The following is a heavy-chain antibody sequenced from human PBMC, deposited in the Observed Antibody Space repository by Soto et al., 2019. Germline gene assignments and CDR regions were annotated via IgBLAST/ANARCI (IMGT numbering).Heavy chain of an antibody. CDR3: AKSMTTVTVGFDY. CDR2: ISYDGSEK. Sequence: GGSLRLSCAASGFTFSTYGMHWVRQAPGKGLEWVAVISYDGSEKYYADSMRGRFTISRDNSKNTLFLQMNSLRAEDTAVYYCAKSMTTVTVGFDYWGQGTLVTVSS. CDR1: GFTFSTYG. J-gene: IGHJ4*02. D-gene: IGHD4-17*01. V-gene: IGHV3-30*18.